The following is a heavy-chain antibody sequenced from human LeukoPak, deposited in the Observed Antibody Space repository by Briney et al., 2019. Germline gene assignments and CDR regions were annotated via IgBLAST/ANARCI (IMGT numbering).Heavy chain of an antibody. J-gene: IGHJ5*02. CDR2: MNPNSGNT. V-gene: IGHV1-8*01. Sequence: ASVKVSCKASGYTFTSYDINWVRQATGQGLEWMGWMNPNSGNTGYAQKFQGRVTMTRNTSISTAYMELNSLRSEDTAVYYCARGRYGDIVVSAAILRDNWFDPWGQGTLVTVSS. CDR1: GYTFTSYD. CDR3: ARGRYGDIVVSAAILRDNWFDP. D-gene: IGHD2-2*01.